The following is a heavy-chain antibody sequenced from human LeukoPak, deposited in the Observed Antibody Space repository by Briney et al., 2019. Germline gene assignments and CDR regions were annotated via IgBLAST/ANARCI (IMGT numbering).Heavy chain of an antibody. J-gene: IGHJ4*02. V-gene: IGHV1-2*02. D-gene: IGHD6-19*01. CDR2: INPNSGGT. Sequence: ASVKVSCKASGYSFTGYYMHWVRQAPGQGLEWMGCINPNSGGTNYAQNFQGRVTMTRDTSITTAYVELSSLKSDDTAVYYCARGDIQWDYWGQGTQVTVSS. CDR1: GYSFTGYY. CDR3: ARGDIQWDY.